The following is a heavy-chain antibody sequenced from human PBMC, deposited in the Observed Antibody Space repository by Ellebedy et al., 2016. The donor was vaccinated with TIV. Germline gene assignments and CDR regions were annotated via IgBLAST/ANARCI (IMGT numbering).Heavy chain of an antibody. CDR3: ARDLSSLWFGERTDAFDI. Sequence: MPSETLSLTCTVSGGSISSYYWSRIRQPPGKGLEWIGYIYYSGSTNYNPSLKSRVTISVDTSKNQFSLKLSSVTAADTAVYYCARDLSSLWFGERTDAFDIWGQGTMVTVSS. D-gene: IGHD3-10*01. CDR2: IYYSGST. CDR1: GGSISSYY. V-gene: IGHV4-59*01. J-gene: IGHJ3*02.